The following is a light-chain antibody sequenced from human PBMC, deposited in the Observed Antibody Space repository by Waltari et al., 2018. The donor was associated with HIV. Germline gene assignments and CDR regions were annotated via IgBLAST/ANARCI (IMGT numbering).Light chain of an antibody. CDR2: RNN. J-gene: IGLJ3*02. Sequence: QSVLTQPPSASGTPGQRVTISCSGSSSNIGSNYVYWYQQLPGTAPKLLIYRNNQRPSGVPDRCSGSKSGTSASLAIRGLRSEDEADYYCAAWDDSLGGWVFGGGTKLTVL. CDR1: SSNIGSNY. CDR3: AAWDDSLGGWV. V-gene: IGLV1-47*01.